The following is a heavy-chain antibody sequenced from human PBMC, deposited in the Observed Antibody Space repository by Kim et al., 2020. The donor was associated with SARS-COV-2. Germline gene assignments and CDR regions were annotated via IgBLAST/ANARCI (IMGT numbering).Heavy chain of an antibody. CDR2: ISHSGNT. J-gene: IGHJ3*01. Sequence: SETLSLTCTLSASSLSLGYYWGWVRQSPGKGLEWLGSISHSGNTYYNLSLKNRLTISVDTSKRQFSLKVPSVTAADTAMYYCSRQLIIAGFNFDLWCHGT. CDR3: SRQLIIAGFNFDL. CDR1: ASSLSLGYY. V-gene: IGHV4-38-2*02.